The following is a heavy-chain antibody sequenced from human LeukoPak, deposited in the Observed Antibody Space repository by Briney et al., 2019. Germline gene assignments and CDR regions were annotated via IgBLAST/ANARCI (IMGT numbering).Heavy chain of an antibody. D-gene: IGHD3-16*02. CDR2: IIHSGST. Sequence: PSETLSLTCAVYGGSFSGYYWSWIRQPPGKGLEWIGEIIHSGSTTYNPSHKSRVTISVDTSKNQYSLKLSSVTAADTAVYYCARGWEFGGVIDDAFDIWGQGTMVTVSS. CDR3: ARGWEFGGVIDDAFDI. CDR1: GGSFSGYY. J-gene: IGHJ3*02. V-gene: IGHV4-34*01.